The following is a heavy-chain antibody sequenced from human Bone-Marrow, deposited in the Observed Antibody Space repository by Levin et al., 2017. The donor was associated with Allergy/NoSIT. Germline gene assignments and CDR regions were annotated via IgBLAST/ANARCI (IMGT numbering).Heavy chain of an antibody. CDR2: SVPIRQLT. D-gene: IGHD5-24*01. J-gene: IGHJ6*02. V-gene: IGHV1-69*02. Sequence: ASVKVSCKASGGTFDTYNINWVRQAPGLGLEWMGRSVPIRQLTNYAQKFQGRVTITADKSTNTAYLELSSLTSEDTAVYYCASRRNAANYWGMDVWGLGTTVIVSS. CDR1: GGTFDTYN. CDR3: ASRRNAANYWGMDV.